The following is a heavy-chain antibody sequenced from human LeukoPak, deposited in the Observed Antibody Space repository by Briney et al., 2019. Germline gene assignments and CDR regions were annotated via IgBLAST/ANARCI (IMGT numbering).Heavy chain of an antibody. J-gene: IGHJ4*02. D-gene: IGHD3-3*01. Sequence: PGGSLRLSCAASGFTVSSNYMSWVRQAPGKGLEWVSVIYSGGSTYYADSVKGRFTISRDNSKNTLYLQMNSLRAEDTAVYYCARGSPGGLRFLEWSGYHFDYWGQGTLVTVSS. CDR3: ARGSPGGLRFLEWSGYHFDY. CDR1: GFTVSSNY. CDR2: IYSGGST. V-gene: IGHV3-53*01.